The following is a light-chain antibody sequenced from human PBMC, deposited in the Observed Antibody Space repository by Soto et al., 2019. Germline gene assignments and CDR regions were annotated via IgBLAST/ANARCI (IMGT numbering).Light chain of an antibody. CDR2: GAS. V-gene: IGKV3-20*01. Sequence: EIVLTQSPGTLSLSPGESATLLCRASQSVSSNLAWYQQKPGQAPRLLIYGASSRAPGIPDRFSGSGSGTDFTLTISRLEPEDFAVYYCQQHGISHITFGQGTRLEIK. CDR1: QSVSSN. J-gene: IGKJ5*01. CDR3: QQHGISHIT.